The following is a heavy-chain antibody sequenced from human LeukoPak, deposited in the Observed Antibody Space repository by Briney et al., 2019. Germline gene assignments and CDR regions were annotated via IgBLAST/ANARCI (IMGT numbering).Heavy chain of an antibody. D-gene: IGHD1-1*01. J-gene: IGHJ5*02. CDR3: ARVNLRGSQYNWFDP. V-gene: IGHV1-69*02. CDR2: ITPIIDVS. Sequence: SVKVSCKASGGTLNTHIFTWVRPAPGQGLEWMGKITPIIDVSKYAQKFQGRLTITADKSTTTVYMELSGLKSEDTAVYYCARVNLRGSQYNWFDPWGQGTLVTVSS. CDR1: GGTLNTHI.